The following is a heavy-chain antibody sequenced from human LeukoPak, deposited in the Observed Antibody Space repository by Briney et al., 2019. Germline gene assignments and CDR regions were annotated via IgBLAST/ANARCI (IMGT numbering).Heavy chain of an antibody. Sequence: SETLSLTCAVYGGSFSGYYWSWIRQPPGKGLEWIGEINHSGSTNYNPSLKSRVTISVDTSKNQFSLKLSSVTAADTAVYYCAGRKGGSFDPWGQGTPVTVSS. CDR3: AGRKGGSFDP. J-gene: IGHJ5*02. D-gene: IGHD5-12*01. CDR2: INHSGST. CDR1: GGSFSGYY. V-gene: IGHV4-34*01.